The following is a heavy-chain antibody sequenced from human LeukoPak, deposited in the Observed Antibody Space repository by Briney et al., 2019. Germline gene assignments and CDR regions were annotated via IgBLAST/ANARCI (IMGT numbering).Heavy chain of an antibody. D-gene: IGHD6-19*01. V-gene: IGHV5-51*01. CDR2: IYPGDSDT. CDR3: ARPSSSGWTYFDY. CDR1: GYSFTSYW. Sequence: GESLQISCKGSGYSFTSYWIGWVRQLPGKGLEWMGIIYPGDSDTRYSPSFQGQVTISADKSISTAYLQWSSLKASDTAMYYCARPSSSGWTYFDYWGQGTLVTVSS. J-gene: IGHJ4*02.